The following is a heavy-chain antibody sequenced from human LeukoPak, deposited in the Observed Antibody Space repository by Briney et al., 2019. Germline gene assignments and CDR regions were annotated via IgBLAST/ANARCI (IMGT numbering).Heavy chain of an antibody. D-gene: IGHD2-15*01. Sequence: SETLSLTCTVSGGAITSHYWTWIRQSLVKGLEWIGDISNSGSTSYNPSLKSRVTISIDTSKNQFSLNLSSVTAADTAVYYCGRDALVGYFSYYYMDVWGKGTTVTVSS. CDR1: GGAITSHY. J-gene: IGHJ6*03. CDR3: GRDALVGYFSYYYMDV. CDR2: ISNSGST. V-gene: IGHV4-59*11.